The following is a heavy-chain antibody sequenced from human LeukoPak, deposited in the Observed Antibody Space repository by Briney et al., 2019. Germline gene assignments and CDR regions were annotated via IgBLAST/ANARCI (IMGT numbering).Heavy chain of an antibody. CDR2: INANSVST. Sequence: PGGSLRLSCAASGFAFSVYAMSWLRQPPGKGLQWVSTINANSVSTSYAASVRGRFTISRDNAKDPLYLQLNPLRADDTATYYCAKPISGGLAVTADWFRPWGQGTLVVVPS. CDR3: AKPISGGLAVTADWFRP. D-gene: IGHD6-19*01. V-gene: IGHV3-23*01. J-gene: IGHJ5*02. CDR1: GFAFSVYA.